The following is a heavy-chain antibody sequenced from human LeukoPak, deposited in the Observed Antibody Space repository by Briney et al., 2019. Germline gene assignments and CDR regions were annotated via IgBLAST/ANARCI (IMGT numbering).Heavy chain of an antibody. D-gene: IGHD5-18*01. Sequence: VASVKVSCKASDYTFTSYGISWVRQAPGQGLEWMGWISAYNGNTNYAQKLQGRVTMTEDTSTDTAYMELSSLRSEDTAVYYCATLDTATDYWGQGTLVTVSS. V-gene: IGHV1-18*01. CDR3: ATLDTATDY. CDR1: DYTFTSYG. J-gene: IGHJ4*02. CDR2: ISAYNGNT.